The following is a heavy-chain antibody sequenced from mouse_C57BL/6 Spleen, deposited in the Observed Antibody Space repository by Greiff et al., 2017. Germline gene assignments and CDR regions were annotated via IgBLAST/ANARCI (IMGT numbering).Heavy chain of an antibody. CDR3: ARGTGTGAWFAY. Sequence: EVKLQQSGPELVKPGASVKISCKASGYTFTDYYMNWVKQSHGKSLEWIGDINPNNGGTSYNQKFKGKATLTVDKSSSTAYMERRSLTSEDSAVYYCARGTGTGAWFAYWGQGTLVTVSA. CDR2: INPNNGGT. CDR1: GYTFTDYY. J-gene: IGHJ3*01. D-gene: IGHD4-1*01. V-gene: IGHV1-26*01.